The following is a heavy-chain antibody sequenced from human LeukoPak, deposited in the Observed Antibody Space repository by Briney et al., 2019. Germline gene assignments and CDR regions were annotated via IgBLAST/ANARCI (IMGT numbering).Heavy chain of an antibody. CDR1: GGSISSSSYY. CDR3: AKDRYGGNPVDY. J-gene: IGHJ4*02. V-gene: IGHV4-39*07. Sequence: PSETLSLPCTVSGGSISSSSYYWGWIRQPPGKGLEWIGSIYYSGSPYYNPSLKSRVTISVDTSKNQFSLKLSSVPAADTAVYYCAKDRYGGNPVDYWGQGTLVTVSS. CDR2: IYYSGSP. D-gene: IGHD4-23*01.